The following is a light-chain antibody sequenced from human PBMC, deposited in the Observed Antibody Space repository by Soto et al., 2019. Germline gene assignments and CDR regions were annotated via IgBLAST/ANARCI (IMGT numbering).Light chain of an antibody. CDR3: HQYNNWPLWT. CDR1: QNVDSN. CDR2: GAS. Sequence: EIVMTQSPATLSVSPGEGATLSCRASQNVDSNLAWYQQKPGQGPRLLIFGASTRATGIPARFRGSGSGTEFTLTITGLQSEDFAVYYCHQYNNWPLWTFGQGTKVEIK. V-gene: IGKV3-15*01. J-gene: IGKJ1*01.